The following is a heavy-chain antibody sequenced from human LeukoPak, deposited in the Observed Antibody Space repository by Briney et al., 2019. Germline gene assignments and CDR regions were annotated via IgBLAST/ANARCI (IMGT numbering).Heavy chain of an antibody. CDR1: GGSISSSSYY. CDR3: AREKEIQLWLRLRYSYYFDY. D-gene: IGHD5-18*01. V-gene: IGHV4-39*07. J-gene: IGHJ4*02. CDR2: IYYSGST. Sequence: PSETLSLTCTVSGGSISSSSYYWGWIRQPPGKGLEWIGSIYYSGSTYYNPSLKSRVTISVDTSKNQFSLKLSSVTAADTAVYYCAREKEIQLWLRLRYSYYFDYWGQGTLVTVSS.